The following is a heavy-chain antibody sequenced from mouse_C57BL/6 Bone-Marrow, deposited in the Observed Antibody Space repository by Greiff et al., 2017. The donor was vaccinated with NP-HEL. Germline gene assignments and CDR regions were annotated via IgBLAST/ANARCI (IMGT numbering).Heavy chain of an antibody. V-gene: IGHV1-19*01. CDR2: INPYNGGT. Sequence: EVQLQQSGPVLVKPGASVKMSCKASGYTFTDYYMNWVKQSHGKSLEWIGVINPYNGGTSYNQKFKGKATLTVDKSSSTAYMELNSLTSEDSAVYYCARPLITTEYYYAMDGWGPGTSVTVSS. J-gene: IGHJ4*01. CDR1: GYTFTDYY. D-gene: IGHD1-1*01. CDR3: ARPLITTEYYYAMDG.